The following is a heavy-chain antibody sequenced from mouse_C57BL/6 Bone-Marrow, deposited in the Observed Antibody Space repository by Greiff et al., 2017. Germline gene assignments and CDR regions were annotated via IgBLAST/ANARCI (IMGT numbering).Heavy chain of an antibody. V-gene: IGHV1-80*01. D-gene: IGHD2-3*01. CDR1: GYAFSSYW. CDR3: ARDGYHWYFDV. Sequence: VQLLQSGAELVKPGASVKISCKASGYAFSSYWMNWVKQRPGKGLEWIGQIYPGDGDTNYNGKFKGKATLTADKSSSTAYMQLSSLTSEDSAVYFCARDGYHWYFDVWGTGTTVTVSS. J-gene: IGHJ1*03. CDR2: IYPGDGDT.